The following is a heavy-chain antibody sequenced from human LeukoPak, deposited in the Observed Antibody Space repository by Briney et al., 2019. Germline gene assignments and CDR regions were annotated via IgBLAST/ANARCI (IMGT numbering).Heavy chain of an antibody. CDR3: AGPQYCSSTSCYPDAFDI. V-gene: IGHV3-66*02. Sequence: GGSLRLSCAASGFTVSSNYMSWVRQAPGKGLEWVSVIYSGGSTYYADSVKGRFTNSRDNSKNTLYLQMNSLRAEDTAVYYCAGPQYCSSTSCYPDAFDIWGQGTMVTVSS. D-gene: IGHD2-2*01. J-gene: IGHJ3*02. CDR1: GFTVSSNY. CDR2: IYSGGST.